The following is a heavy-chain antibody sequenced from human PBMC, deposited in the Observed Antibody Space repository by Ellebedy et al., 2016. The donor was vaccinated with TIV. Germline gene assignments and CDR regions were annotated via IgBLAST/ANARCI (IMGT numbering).Heavy chain of an antibody. CDR1: GDSVSSTSAG. CDR3: ARRDSRNVMDV. Sequence: SQTLSLTCAISGDSVSSTSAGCNWIRQSPSRGLGWQGRTYYRSTWYTDYAVSGKSLITINPDTSKYQFSLPLNSVTPEDTAVYYCARRDSRNVMDVWGQGTTVTVSS. V-gene: IGHV6-1*01. J-gene: IGHJ6*02. D-gene: IGHD5-18*01. CDR2: TYYRSTWYT.